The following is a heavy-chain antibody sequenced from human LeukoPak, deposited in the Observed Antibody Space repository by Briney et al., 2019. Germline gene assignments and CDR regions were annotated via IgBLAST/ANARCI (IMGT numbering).Heavy chain of an antibody. J-gene: IGHJ4*02. CDR1: GFTFSSYA. Sequence: AGGSLRLSCAASGFTFSSYAMHWVRQAPGKGLEWVAVISYDGSNKYYADSVKGRFTISRDNSKNTLYLQMNSLRAEDTAVYYCARGTRSGWYLVYWGQGTLVTVSS. D-gene: IGHD6-19*01. CDR2: ISYDGSNK. V-gene: IGHV3-30-3*01. CDR3: ARGTRSGWYLVY.